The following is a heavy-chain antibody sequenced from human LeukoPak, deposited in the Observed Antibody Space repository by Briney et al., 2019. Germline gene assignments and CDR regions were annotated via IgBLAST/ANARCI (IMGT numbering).Heavy chain of an antibody. J-gene: IGHJ4*02. CDR2: INHSGST. V-gene: IGHV4-34*01. CDR1: GGSFSGYY. Sequence: SETLSLTCAVYGGSFSGYYWSWIRQPPGKGLEWIGEINHSGSTNYNPSLKGRVTISVDTSKNQFSLKLSSVTAADAAVYYCACEGGYNSNYWGQGTLVTVSS. CDR3: ACEGGYNSNY. D-gene: IGHD5-24*01.